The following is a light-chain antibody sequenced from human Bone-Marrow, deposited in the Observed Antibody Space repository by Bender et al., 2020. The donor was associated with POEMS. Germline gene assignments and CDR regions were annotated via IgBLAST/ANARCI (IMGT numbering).Light chain of an antibody. J-gene: IGLJ3*02. CDR2: LEGSGDY. V-gene: IGLV4-60*03. CDR1: SGHSSYI. CDR3: ETWDSKTWV. Sequence: QPVLTQSSSASASLGSSVKLTCTLSSGHSSYIVAWHQHQPGKAPRSLMKLEGSGDYNKGSGVPDRFSGSSSGADRYLTISNLQSEDEADYYCETWDSKTWVFGGGTKLTVL.